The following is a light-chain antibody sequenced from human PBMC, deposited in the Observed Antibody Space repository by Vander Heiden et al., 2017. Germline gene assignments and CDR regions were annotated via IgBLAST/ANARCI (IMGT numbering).Light chain of an antibody. CDR3: QQYGGSLLT. J-gene: IGKJ1*01. Sequence: EIVLTQTPGTLSLSPGEGATLSCRASQTIRGNYIAWYQQKPGQAPRLLIYGASTTATDIPDRFSGSGSGTDFTLNISRLEPEDFAVYFCQQYGGSLLTFGQGTKVEIK. CDR1: QTIRGNY. V-gene: IGKV3-20*01. CDR2: GAS.